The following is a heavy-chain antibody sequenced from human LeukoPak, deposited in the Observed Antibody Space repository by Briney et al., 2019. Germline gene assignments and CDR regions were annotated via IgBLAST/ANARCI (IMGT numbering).Heavy chain of an antibody. V-gene: IGHV4-59*01. Sequence: KASETLSLTCTVSSGSISDYYWCWIRQPPGKGLEWIGYIYYSGSTNYNPSLKSRVTILVDMSKNQFSLKMSSMTAADTAVYYCARELKVGNTGYYFDYWGQGTLVTVSS. CDR3: ARELKVGNTGYYFDY. J-gene: IGHJ4*02. CDR2: IYYSGST. CDR1: SGSISDYY. D-gene: IGHD2/OR15-2a*01.